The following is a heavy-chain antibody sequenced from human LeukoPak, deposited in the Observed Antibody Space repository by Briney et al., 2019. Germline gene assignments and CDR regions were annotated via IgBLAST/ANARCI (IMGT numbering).Heavy chain of an antibody. D-gene: IGHD4-17*01. J-gene: IGHJ4*02. CDR2: IYYSGST. CDR1: GGSISSYY. CDR3: ARSLFGYGDYYFDY. V-gene: IGHV4-59*08. Sequence: PSETLSLTCTVSGGSISSYYWSRIRQPPGKGLEWIGYIYYSGSTNYNPSLKSRVTISVDTSKNQFSLKLSSVTAADTAVYCCARSLFGYGDYYFDYWGQGTLVTVSS.